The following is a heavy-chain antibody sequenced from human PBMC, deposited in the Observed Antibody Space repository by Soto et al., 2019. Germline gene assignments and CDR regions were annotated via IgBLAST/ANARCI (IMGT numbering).Heavy chain of an antibody. CDR1: GGSVSSGLHY. J-gene: IGHJ4*02. CDR2: IYYTGST. D-gene: IGHD3-16*02. CDR3: ARTDYQYVRGIYRPTQYFAS. V-gene: IGHV4-61*01. Sequence: PSETLSHICTVFGGSVSSGLHYRSWIRQRPGKGLEWIGNIYYTGSTSCNPSLKSRVTISVDTTNVQFSLKLSSVTAADTAVYYCARTDYQYVRGIYRPTQYFASWGQGSLVTVSS.